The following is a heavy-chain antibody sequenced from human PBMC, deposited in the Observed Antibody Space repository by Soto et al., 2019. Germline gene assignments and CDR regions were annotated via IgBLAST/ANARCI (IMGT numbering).Heavy chain of an antibody. CDR2: ISYDASNK. CDR3: AKESSGRNGYDYFFLH. Sequence: QVQLVESGGGVVQPGRSLRLSCAASGFTFSNYAMHWVRQAPGKGLEWVAIISYDASNKYYADSVKGRFTISRDNFKNTVYLQMNSLITEDTAVYYCAKESSGRNGYDYFFLHWGQGTLVTVSS. CDR1: GFTFSNYA. V-gene: IGHV3-30-3*01. J-gene: IGHJ1*01. D-gene: IGHD5-12*01.